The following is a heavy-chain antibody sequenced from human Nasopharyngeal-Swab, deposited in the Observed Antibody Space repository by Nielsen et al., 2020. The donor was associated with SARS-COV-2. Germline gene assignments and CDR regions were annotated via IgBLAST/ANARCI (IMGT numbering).Heavy chain of an antibody. J-gene: IGHJ4*02. D-gene: IGHD6-13*01. CDR2: ISWDGGST. CDR1: GFTFDDYT. V-gene: IGHV3-43*01. Sequence: GESLKISCAASGFTFDDYTMHWVRQAPGKGLEWVSHISWDGGSTYYADSVRGRFTISRDNSKNSLYLQMNSLRAEDTALYYRAKDKVPQYSSSWYHSSFDYWGQGTLVTVSS. CDR3: AKDKVPQYSSSWYHSSFDY.